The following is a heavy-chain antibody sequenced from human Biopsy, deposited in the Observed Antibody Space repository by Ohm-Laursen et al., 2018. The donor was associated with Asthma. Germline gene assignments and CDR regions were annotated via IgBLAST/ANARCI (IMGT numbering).Heavy chain of an antibody. Sequence: SLRLSCAAPGFTFSDYYMSWIRQAPGKGLEWVSYISTGGTTINYADSVKGRFTISRDNAKNSLYLQLNSLRAEDTAVYYCARDSYSSGLYDDFESWGQGTLVTVSS. D-gene: IGHD6-19*01. J-gene: IGHJ4*02. CDR3: ARDSYSSGLYDDFES. V-gene: IGHV3-11*01. CDR1: GFTFSDYY. CDR2: ISTGGTTI.